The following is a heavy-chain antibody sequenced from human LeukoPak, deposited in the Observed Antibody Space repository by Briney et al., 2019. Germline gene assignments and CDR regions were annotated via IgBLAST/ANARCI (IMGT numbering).Heavy chain of an antibody. Sequence: SETLSLTCAVYGGSFSGYYWSWIRQPPGKGLEWIWEINNSGSTNYNPSLKSRVTISVDTSKNQFSLKLSSVTAADTAVYYCARVRGTMVRGVIIRYGMDVWGQGTTVTVSS. CDR1: GGSFSGYY. CDR3: ARVRGTMVRGVIIRYGMDV. D-gene: IGHD3-10*01. J-gene: IGHJ6*02. CDR2: INNSGST. V-gene: IGHV4-34*01.